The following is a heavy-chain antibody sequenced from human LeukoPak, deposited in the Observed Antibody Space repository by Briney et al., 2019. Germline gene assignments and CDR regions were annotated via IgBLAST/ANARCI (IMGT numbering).Heavy chain of an antibody. J-gene: IGHJ4*02. Sequence: QSGGSLRLSCGASGFTFSIYAMRGVRQAPGKGLEWGSAMSGSGGCTYYADSVKGRFTISRDNSKNTLYLHMNSLRAEDTAVYYCAKALYYYDSSGYYPFDYWGQGNLVTVSS. CDR2: MSGSGGCT. D-gene: IGHD3-22*01. CDR1: GFTFSIYA. V-gene: IGHV3-23*01. CDR3: AKALYYYDSSGYYPFDY.